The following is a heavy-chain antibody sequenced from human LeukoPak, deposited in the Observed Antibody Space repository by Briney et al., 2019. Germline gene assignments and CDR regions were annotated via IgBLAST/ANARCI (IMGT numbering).Heavy chain of an antibody. CDR3: ARGPYCSGGSCYDY. CDR2: ISSSSSYI. J-gene: IGHJ4*02. Sequence: GGSLRLSCAASGFTFSSYSMNWVRQAPGKGLEWVSSISSSSSYIYYADSVKGRFTISRDNAKNSLYLQMDSLRAEDTAVYYCARGPYCSGGSCYDYWGQGTLVTVSS. V-gene: IGHV3-21*01. D-gene: IGHD2-15*01. CDR1: GFTFSSYS.